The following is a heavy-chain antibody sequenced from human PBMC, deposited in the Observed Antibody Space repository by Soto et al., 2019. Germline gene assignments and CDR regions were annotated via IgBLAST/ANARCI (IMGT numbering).Heavy chain of an antibody. V-gene: IGHV3-13*01. CDR3: AKAGYCSIGTCPQFDH. D-gene: IGHD2-15*01. CDR1: GFTFSSYD. J-gene: IGHJ4*02. CDR2: IGTAGAT. Sequence: GGSLRISCAASGFTFSSYDMHWVRQVTGKGLELVSGIGTAGATYFAGSVKSCFNICRESARNSFFFQMNSLRVGDTAIYYCAKAGYCSIGTCPQFDHWGQGTLVTVSS.